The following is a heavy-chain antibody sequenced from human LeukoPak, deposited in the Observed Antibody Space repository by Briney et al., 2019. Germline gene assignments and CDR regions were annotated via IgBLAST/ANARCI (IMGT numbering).Heavy chain of an antibody. CDR1: GFTFSSYS. V-gene: IGHV3-48*01. Sequence: GGSLRLSCAASGFTFSSYSMNWVRQAPGKGLEWVSYISSSSSTIYYADSVKGRFTISRDNAKNSLYLQMNSLRAEDTAVYYCARYRVGRHYWGQGTLVTVSS. CDR2: ISSSSSTI. D-gene: IGHD2-15*01. CDR3: ARYRVGRHY. J-gene: IGHJ4*02.